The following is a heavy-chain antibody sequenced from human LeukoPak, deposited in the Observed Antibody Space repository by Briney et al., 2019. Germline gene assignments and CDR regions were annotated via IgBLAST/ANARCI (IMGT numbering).Heavy chain of an antibody. J-gene: IGHJ4*02. CDR1: GYTFTGYY. D-gene: IGHD2-2*01. V-gene: IGHV1-2*02. CDR2: INPNSGGT. Sequence: GASVKVSCKASGYTFTGYYMHWVRQAPGQGLEWMGWINPNSGGTNYAQKFQGRVTMTRDTSISTAYMELSRLRSDDTAVYYCARVPRLVVPAAMWRVFDYWGQGTLVTVSS. CDR3: ARVPRLVVPAAMWRVFDY.